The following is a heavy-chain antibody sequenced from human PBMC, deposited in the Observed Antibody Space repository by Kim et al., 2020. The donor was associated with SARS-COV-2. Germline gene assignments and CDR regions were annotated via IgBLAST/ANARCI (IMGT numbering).Heavy chain of an antibody. J-gene: IGHJ4*02. CDR2: INPSGGST. D-gene: IGHD6-13*01. V-gene: IGHV1-46*01. CDR3: ARDAHSIAAAGTVFDY. CDR1: GYTFTSYY. Sequence: ASVKVSCKASGYTFTSYYMHWVRQAPGQGLEWMGIINPSGGSTSYAQKFQGRVTMTRDTSTSTVYMELSSLRSEDTAVYYCARDAHSIAAAGTVFDYWGQGTLVTVSS.